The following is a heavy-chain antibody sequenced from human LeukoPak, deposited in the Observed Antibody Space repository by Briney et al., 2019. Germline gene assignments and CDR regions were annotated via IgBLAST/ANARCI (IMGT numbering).Heavy chain of an antibody. Sequence: ASVKVSCKASGYTFTSYDINWVRQATGQGLEWLGWMNPNSGNTGYAQNFQGRVTITRNTSISTAYMELSSLRSEDTAVYYCARGAIAAAGTSVGFDYWGQGTLVTVSS. V-gene: IGHV1-8*01. CDR3: ARGAIAAAGTSVGFDY. CDR1: GYTFTSYD. CDR2: MNPNSGNT. D-gene: IGHD6-13*01. J-gene: IGHJ4*02.